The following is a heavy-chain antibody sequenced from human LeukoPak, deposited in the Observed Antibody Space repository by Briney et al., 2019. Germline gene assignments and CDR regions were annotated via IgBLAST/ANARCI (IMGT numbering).Heavy chain of an antibody. CDR3: ARDKEVAGPYYYYGMDV. D-gene: IGHD6-19*01. J-gene: IGHJ6*02. V-gene: IGHV3-7*01. CDR1: GFTFSSYW. CDR2: IKQDGSEK. Sequence: PGGSLRLSCAASGFTFSSYWMSWVRQAPGKGLEWVANIKQDGSEKYYVDSVKGRFSISRDNAKNSLYLQMNSLRAEDTAVYYCARDKEVAGPYYYYGMDVWGQGTTVTVSS.